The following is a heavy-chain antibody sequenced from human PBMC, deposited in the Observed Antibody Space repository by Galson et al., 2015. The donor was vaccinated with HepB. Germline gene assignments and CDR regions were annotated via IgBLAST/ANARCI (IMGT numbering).Heavy chain of an antibody. CDR1: GFTFSSYE. Sequence: SLRLSCAASGFTFSSYEMNWVRQAPGKGLEWVSYISSSSSTIYYADSVKGRFTISRDNAKNSLYLQMNSLRAEDTAVYYCARGPVGYCSGGSCYWLDYWGQGTLVTVSS. J-gene: IGHJ4*02. V-gene: IGHV3-48*03. D-gene: IGHD2-15*01. CDR2: ISSSSSTI. CDR3: ARGPVGYCSGGSCYWLDY.